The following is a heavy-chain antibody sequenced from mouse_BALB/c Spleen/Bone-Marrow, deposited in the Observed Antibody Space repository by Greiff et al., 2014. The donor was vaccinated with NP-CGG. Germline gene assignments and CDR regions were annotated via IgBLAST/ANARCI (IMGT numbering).Heavy chain of an antibody. CDR2: IYPGNVNT. CDR3: ARGTMDY. Sequence: QVQLQQSGPELVKPGASVRISCKASGYTFTSYYIHWVKQRPGQGLEWIGWIYPGNVNTKYNEKFKGKATLTADKSSSTAYMQHSSLTSEDAAVYYGARGTMDYWGQGTSVTVSS. J-gene: IGHJ4*01. CDR1: GYTFTSYY. V-gene: IGHV1S56*01.